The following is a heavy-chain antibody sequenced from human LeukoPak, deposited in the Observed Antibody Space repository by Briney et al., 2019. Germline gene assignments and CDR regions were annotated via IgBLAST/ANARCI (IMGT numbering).Heavy chain of an antibody. J-gene: IGHJ6*04. CDR2: IKQDGSEK. CDR3: AEPGITMIGGV. D-gene: IGHD3-10*02. V-gene: IGHV3-7*01. CDR1: EFTLRNYW. Sequence: GGSLRLSCAASEFTLRNYWMSWVRQAPGKGLEWVANIKQDGSEKYYVDSVKGRFTISRDNAKNSLYLQMNSLRAEDTAVYYCAEPGITMIGGVWGKGTTVTISS.